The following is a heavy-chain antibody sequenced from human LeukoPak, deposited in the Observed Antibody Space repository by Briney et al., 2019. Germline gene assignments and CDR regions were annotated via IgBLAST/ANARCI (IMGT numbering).Heavy chain of an antibody. D-gene: IGHD2-15*01. Sequence: GASVKVSCKASGYTFTSYGISWVRQAPGQGLEWMGWISAYNGNTNYAQKLQGRVTMTTDTSTSTAYMELRSLRSDDTAVYYCARDRKVVVAASSFGWFDPWGQGTLVTVSS. CDR3: ARDRKVVVAASSFGWFDP. V-gene: IGHV1-18*01. CDR1: GYTFTSYG. CDR2: ISAYNGNT. J-gene: IGHJ5*02.